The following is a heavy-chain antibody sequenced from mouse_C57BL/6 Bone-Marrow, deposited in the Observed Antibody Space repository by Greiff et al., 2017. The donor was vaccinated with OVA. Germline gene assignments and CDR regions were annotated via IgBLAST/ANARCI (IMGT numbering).Heavy chain of an antibody. CDR3: TTGSSYGWYFDV. Sequence: VQLQQSGAELVRPGASVKLSCTASGFNIKDDYMHWVKQRPEQGLEWIGWIDPENGDTAYASKFQGKATITADTSSNTAYLQLSSLTSEDTAVYYCTTGSSYGWYFDVWGTGTTVTVSS. D-gene: IGHD1-1*01. CDR1: GFNIKDDY. V-gene: IGHV14-4*01. J-gene: IGHJ1*03. CDR2: IDPENGDT.